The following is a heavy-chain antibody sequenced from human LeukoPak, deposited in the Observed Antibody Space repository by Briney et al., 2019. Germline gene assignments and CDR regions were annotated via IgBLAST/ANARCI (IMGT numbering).Heavy chain of an antibody. Sequence: RPGGSLRLSCAASGFTFSSYSMNWVRQAPGKGLEGVSYISSSSSYIYYADSVKGRFTISRDNAKNSLSLQMNSLRAEDTAVYYCARDNMWDYHDSSGYQSVGYFDYWGQGSLVTVSS. CDR2: ISSSSSYI. J-gene: IGHJ4*02. CDR3: ARDNMWDYHDSSGYQSVGYFDY. CDR1: GFTFSSYS. V-gene: IGHV3-21*05. D-gene: IGHD3-22*01.